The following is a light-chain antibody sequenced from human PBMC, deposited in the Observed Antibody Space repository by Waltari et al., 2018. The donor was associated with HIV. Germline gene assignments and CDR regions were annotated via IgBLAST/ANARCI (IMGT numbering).Light chain of an antibody. CDR3: QHYNNWPPMYT. V-gene: IGKV3-15*01. J-gene: IGKJ2*01. CDR1: QSISSN. CDR2: GAS. Sequence: EIVMTQSPATLSVSPGERATLSCTASQSISSNLAWYQQKPGQAPRLLISGASTRATGIPARFSGSGSGTEFTLTISSLQSEDFAVYYCQHYNNWPPMYTFGQGTKLEIK.